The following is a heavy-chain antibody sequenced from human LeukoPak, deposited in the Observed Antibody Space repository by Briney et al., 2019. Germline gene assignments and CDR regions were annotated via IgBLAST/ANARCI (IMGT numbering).Heavy chain of an antibody. CDR2: INEDGSEN. CDR1: GFTFSNYW. Sequence: PGGSLRLSCAASGFTFSNYWMSWVRQAPGKGLEWVANINEDGSENYYVDSVKGRFTISRDNAKNSLYLQMNSLRAEDTAVYYCARDDTYYDYVWGSYRYPSDAFDVWGQGTLVTVSS. CDR3: ARDDTYYDYVWGSYRYPSDAFDV. D-gene: IGHD3-16*02. V-gene: IGHV3-7*01. J-gene: IGHJ3*01.